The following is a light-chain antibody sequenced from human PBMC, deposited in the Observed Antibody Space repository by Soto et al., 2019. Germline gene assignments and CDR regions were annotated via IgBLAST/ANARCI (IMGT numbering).Light chain of an antibody. Sequence: EIVVTQSPATLSVSPGGRATLSCRASQSVGNDLAWYQQKPGQAPRLLIYDASTRATGIPARFSGSGSGTEFTLTISSLQSEDFAVYHCQQYNNWPSTFGPGTKVDIK. CDR2: DAS. CDR1: QSVGND. CDR3: QQYNNWPST. J-gene: IGKJ3*01. V-gene: IGKV3-15*01.